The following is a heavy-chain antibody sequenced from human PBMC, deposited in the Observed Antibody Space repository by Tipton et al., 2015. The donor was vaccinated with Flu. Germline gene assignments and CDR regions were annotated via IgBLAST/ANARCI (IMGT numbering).Heavy chain of an antibody. Sequence: TLSLTCTVSGGSISSFYWSWSRQPPGKGLEWIGYTYYNVYTKYNPSLQTRVTISVDTSKNQFSLKLSSVTAAATAVYYCARVIIVGATGAELFDHWGQGTLVTVSS. D-gene: IGHD1-26*01. CDR1: GGSISSFY. CDR3: ARVIIVGATGAELFDH. V-gene: IGHV4-59*01. J-gene: IGHJ4*02. CDR2: TYYNVYT.